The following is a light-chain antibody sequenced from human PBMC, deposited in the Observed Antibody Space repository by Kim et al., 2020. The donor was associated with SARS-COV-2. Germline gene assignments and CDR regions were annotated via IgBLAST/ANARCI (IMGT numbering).Light chain of an antibody. J-gene: IGLJ3*02. Sequence: AAGRTVWVTCGGEDFGGKSVYGCRQKAGPAPVLVIYYCIDRPSGIPMRFSCSYSGIATTLTFSRVGAGDEADYYCHVWVRSSGHVVCGGGTQLTVL. CDR1: DFGGKS. CDR3: HVWVRSSGHVV. CDR2: YCI. V-gene: IGLV3-21*01.